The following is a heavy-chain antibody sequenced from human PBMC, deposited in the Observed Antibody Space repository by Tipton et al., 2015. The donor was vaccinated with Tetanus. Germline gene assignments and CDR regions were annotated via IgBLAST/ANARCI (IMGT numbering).Heavy chain of an antibody. J-gene: IGHJ5*02. CDR3: ARHLYGYWFDP. D-gene: IGHD3-10*01. CDR2: IYFEGST. CDR1: GGSVRSGDFS. Sequence: TLSLTCTVSGGSVRSGDFSWNWIRQPPGKGLERLASIYFEGSTYYSPSLESRVSIAVDTSQNVFSLKLTSASDADTAVYYCARHLYGYWFDPWGQGTLVTVSS. V-gene: IGHV4-30-2*03.